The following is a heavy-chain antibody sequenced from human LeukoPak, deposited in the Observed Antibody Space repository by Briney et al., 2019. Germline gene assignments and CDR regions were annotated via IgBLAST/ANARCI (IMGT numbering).Heavy chain of an antibody. CDR3: ATVGCNGATCYTQYFHS. V-gene: IGHV3-53*01. CDR1: GIAVNSNY. Sequence: PGGSLRLSCAASGIAVNSNYMSWVRQAPGKGLEWVSLIYSGGRTEYAGSVKGRFTIFRDNSEKTVYLQMNSLRVEDTAMYFCATVGCNGATCYTQYFHSWGQGTLVTVSP. D-gene: IGHD4/OR15-4a*01. CDR2: IYSGGRT. J-gene: IGHJ1*01.